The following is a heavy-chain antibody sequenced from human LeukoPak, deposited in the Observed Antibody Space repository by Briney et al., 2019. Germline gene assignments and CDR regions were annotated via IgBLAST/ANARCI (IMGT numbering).Heavy chain of an antibody. CDR3: ARVPYSGYDSRVY. CDR2: IYSGGST. CDR1: GFTFSSYG. J-gene: IGHJ4*02. V-gene: IGHV3-53*01. Sequence: GGSLRLSCAASGFTFSSYGMHWVRQAPGKGLEWVSVIYSGGSTYYADSVKGRFTISRDNSKNTLYLQMNSLRAEDTAVYYCARVPYSGYDSRVYWGQGTLVTVSS. D-gene: IGHD5-12*01.